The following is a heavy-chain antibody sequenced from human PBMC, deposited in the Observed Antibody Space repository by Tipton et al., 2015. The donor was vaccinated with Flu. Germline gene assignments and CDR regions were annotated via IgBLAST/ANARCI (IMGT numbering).Heavy chain of an antibody. V-gene: IGHV1-69*06. CDR3: ASRDCSSGLCYEPYYFYGLDV. CDR2: IIPLYGTA. J-gene: IGHJ6*02. Sequence: QVQLVQSGAEVKKPGSSVKVSCKASGGRFSSYAITWVRQAPGQGLELMGRIIPLYGTAEYAQKFQGRVTFTADKSTSSAYMELNSLRSEDTAVYYCASRDCSSGLCYEPYYFYGLDVWGQGTTATVPS. D-gene: IGHD2-2*01. CDR1: GGRFSSYA.